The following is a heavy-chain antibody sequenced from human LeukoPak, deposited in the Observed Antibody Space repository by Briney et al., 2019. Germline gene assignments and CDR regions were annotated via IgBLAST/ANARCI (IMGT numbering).Heavy chain of an antibody. J-gene: IGHJ4*02. CDR2: IFTSGST. CDR3: ARDLGYCSSTSCYMYLDY. V-gene: IGHV4-4*07. Sequence: PSETLSLTCTVSGGSISSYYWTWIRQPAGKGLEWIGRIFTSGSTNYNPSLKSRVTMSVDTSKNQFSLKLSSVTAADTAVYYCARDLGYCSSTSCYMYLDYWGQGTLVTVSS. D-gene: IGHD2-2*02. CDR1: GGSISSYY.